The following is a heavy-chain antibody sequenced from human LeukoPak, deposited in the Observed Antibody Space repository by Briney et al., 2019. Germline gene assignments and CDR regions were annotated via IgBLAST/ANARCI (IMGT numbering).Heavy chain of an antibody. CDR1: GGSISSYY. V-gene: IGHV4-59*01. Sequence: SETLSLTCTVSGGSISSYYWSWIRQPPGKGLEWIGYIYYSGSTNYNPSLKSRVTISVDTSKNQFSLKLSSVTAADTAVYYCARTDYYYYYMDVWGKGTTVTVSS. CDR3: ARTDYYYYYMDV. CDR2: IYYSGST. J-gene: IGHJ6*03.